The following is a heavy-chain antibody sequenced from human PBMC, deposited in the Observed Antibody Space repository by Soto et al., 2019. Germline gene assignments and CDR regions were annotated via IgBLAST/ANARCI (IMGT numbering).Heavy chain of an antibody. V-gene: IGHV3-23*01. CDR1: GFTFSTYS. J-gene: IGHJ4*02. CDR3: ATSPSSSWSSQFGN. D-gene: IGHD6-13*01. CDR2: ISRSGVT. Sequence: GGSLRLSCAASGFTFSTYSMSWVRQAPGKGLESVSGISRSGVTYYEDSVKGRITITRDNTKNTLYLQIKSLRVDNTAVYYCATSPSSSWSSQFGNWGQGTLVTVSS.